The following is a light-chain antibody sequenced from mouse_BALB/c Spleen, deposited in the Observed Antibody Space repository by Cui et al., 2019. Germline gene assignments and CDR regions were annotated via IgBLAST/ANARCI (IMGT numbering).Light chain of an antibody. CDR3: QQGQSYPRT. CDR2: KAS. Sequence: DIQLNQSPSSLSASLGDTITITCHASQNINIWLSWYQQKPGNIPKLLIYKASNLHTDVPSRFSGSGSRTGFTLTISSLQPEDIATYYCQQGQSYPRTFGGGTKLEIK. V-gene: IGKV10-94*01. J-gene: IGKJ1*01. CDR1: QNINIW.